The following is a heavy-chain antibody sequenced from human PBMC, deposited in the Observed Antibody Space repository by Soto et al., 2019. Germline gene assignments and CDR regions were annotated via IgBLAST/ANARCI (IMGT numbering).Heavy chain of an antibody. V-gene: IGHV1-69*02. Sequence: QVQLVQSGAEVKKPGSSVKVSCKAFGGTFSSYTISWVRQAPGQGLEWMGRFIPILGIANYAQKFQGRVTITADKSTSTAYMELSSLRSEDTAVYYCARALVPAAIGNYYYYYMDVWGKGTTVTVSS. CDR2: FIPILGIA. CDR3: ARALVPAAIGNYYYYYMDV. D-gene: IGHD2-2*02. J-gene: IGHJ6*03. CDR1: GGTFSSYT.